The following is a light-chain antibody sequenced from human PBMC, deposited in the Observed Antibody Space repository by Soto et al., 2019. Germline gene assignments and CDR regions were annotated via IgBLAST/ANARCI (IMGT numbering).Light chain of an antibody. CDR1: SSNIGSNY. CDR3: AAWDDSLSGPV. CDR2: RNN. Sequence: QAVVTQPPSASGTPGQRVTISCSGSSSNIGSNYVFWYQQLPGTAPKPLIYRNNQRPSGVPDRFSGSKSGTSASLAISGLRSEDEADYYCAAWDDSLSGPVFGGGTKLTV. V-gene: IGLV1-47*01. J-gene: IGLJ2*01.